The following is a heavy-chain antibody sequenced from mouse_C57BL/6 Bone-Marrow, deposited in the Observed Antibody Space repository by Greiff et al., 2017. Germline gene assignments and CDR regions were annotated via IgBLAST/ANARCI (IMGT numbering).Heavy chain of an antibody. Sequence: EVKLVESGGGLVQPGGSLSLSCVASGFTFPDYYMSWVRQPPGKALEWLGFLRNKANGYTTEYSASVKGRFTISRDNSQSILYLQMNALRAEDSATYYCARYSLPGFAYWGQGTLVTVSA. CDR2: LRNKANGYTT. D-gene: IGHD5-5*01. CDR3: ARYSLPGFAY. CDR1: GFTFPDYY. V-gene: IGHV7-3*01. J-gene: IGHJ3*01.